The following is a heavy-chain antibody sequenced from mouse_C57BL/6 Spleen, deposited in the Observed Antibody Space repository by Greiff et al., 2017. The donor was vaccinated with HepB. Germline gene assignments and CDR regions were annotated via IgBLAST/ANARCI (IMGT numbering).Heavy chain of an antibody. J-gene: IGHJ3*01. CDR3: VYGYDESWFAY. D-gene: IGHD2-2*01. CDR1: GYTFTSYW. V-gene: IGHV1-64*01. Sequence: VQLQQPGAELVKPGASVKLSCKASGYTFTSYWMHWVKQRPGQGLEWIGMIHPNSGSTNYNEKFKSKATLTVDKSSSTAYMQLSSLTSEDSAVYYCVYGYDESWFAYWGQGTLVTVSA. CDR2: IHPNSGST.